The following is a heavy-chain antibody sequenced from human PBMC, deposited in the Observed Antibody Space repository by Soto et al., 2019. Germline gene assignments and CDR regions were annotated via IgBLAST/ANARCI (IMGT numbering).Heavy chain of an antibody. J-gene: IGHJ6*02. Sequence: ASVKVSCKASGGTFSSYAISWVRQAPGQGLEWMGGIIPIFGTANYAQKFQGRVTITADESTSTAYMELSSLRSEDTAVYYCERGGGVPGKTIFGVVIVPPNYYGMEVWGQGKTVTVSS. CDR3: ERGGGVPGKTIFGVVIVPPNYYGMEV. V-gene: IGHV1-69*13. D-gene: IGHD3-3*01. CDR1: GGTFSSYA. CDR2: IIPIFGTA.